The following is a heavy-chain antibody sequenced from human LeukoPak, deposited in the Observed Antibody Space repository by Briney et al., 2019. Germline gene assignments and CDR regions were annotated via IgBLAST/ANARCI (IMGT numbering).Heavy chain of an antibody. CDR1: GFTFSSYG. J-gene: IGHJ4*02. CDR3: ARDQSYDSQDY. V-gene: IGHV3-30*02. Sequence: GGSLRLSSAASGFTFSSYGMHWVRQAPGKGLEWVTFISYDGSNTYYADSVKGRFTISRDNSKNTLYLQMNSLRAEDTAVYYCARDQSYDSQDYWGQGTLVTVSS. CDR2: ISYDGSNT. D-gene: IGHD3-22*01.